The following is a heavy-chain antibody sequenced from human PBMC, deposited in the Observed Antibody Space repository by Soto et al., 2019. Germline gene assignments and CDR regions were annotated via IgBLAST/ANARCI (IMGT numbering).Heavy chain of an antibody. J-gene: IGHJ4*02. CDR1: GYTFTGYY. Sequence: ASVKVSCKASGYTFTGYYIHWVREAPGQGLEWMGWINPQTGGTSYAQKFQGRVTMTRDTSISTAYMELSRLRSDDTAVYYCARDRAFPGIAAAAGTFSDYWGQGTLVTVSS. D-gene: IGHD6-13*01. V-gene: IGHV1-2*02. CDR2: INPQTGGT. CDR3: ARDRAFPGIAAAAGTFSDY.